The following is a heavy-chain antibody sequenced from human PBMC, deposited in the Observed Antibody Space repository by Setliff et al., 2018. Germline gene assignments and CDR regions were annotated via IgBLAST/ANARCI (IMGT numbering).Heavy chain of an antibody. V-gene: IGHV3-7*01. J-gene: IGHJ4*02. D-gene: IGHD4-17*01. CDR1: GLSYINDW. Sequence: GGSLRLSCTASGLSYINDWVSWVRQAPGKGLGWLASINPHGSEKYYADSVKGRFTISRDNAKNSLSLQMNSLRAEDTALYYCVNARMVTTWGRAYWGQGTLVTAPQ. CDR3: VNARMVTTWGRAY. CDR2: INPHGSEK.